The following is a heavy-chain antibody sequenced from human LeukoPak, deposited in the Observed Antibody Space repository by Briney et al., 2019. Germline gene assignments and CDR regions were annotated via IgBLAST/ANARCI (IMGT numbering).Heavy chain of an antibody. Sequence: SVKVSCKASGDIFDNSAVSWVRQAPGQGLEWMGRIIPFFPTTNYAQRFRGRVTITADVSTNTAYMEVSSLTSEDTAVYYCARDLRRGSSWYGYFYMDVWGEGTTVIVSS. CDR2: IIPFFPTT. D-gene: IGHD6-13*01. V-gene: IGHV1-69*15. CDR1: GDIFDNSA. CDR3: ARDLRRGSSWYGYFYMDV. J-gene: IGHJ6*03.